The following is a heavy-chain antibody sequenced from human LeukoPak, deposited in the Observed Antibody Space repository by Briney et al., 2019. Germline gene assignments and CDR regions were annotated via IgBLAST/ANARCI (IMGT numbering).Heavy chain of an antibody. V-gene: IGHV4-4*07. CDR3: ARTVTVTTSWCYFDL. CDR1: GGSISSNY. CDR2: IYTSGST. Sequence: SETLSLTCTVSGGSISSNYWSWIRQPAGKGLEWIGRIYTSGSTNYNPSLKSRVTMSLGTSKNQFSLKLSSVTAADTAVYYCARTVTVTTSWCYFDLWGSGTLVTVSS. D-gene: IGHD4-17*01. J-gene: IGHJ2*01.